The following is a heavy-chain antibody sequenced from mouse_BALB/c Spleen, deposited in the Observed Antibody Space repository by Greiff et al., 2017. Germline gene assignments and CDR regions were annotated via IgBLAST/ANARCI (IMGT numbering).Heavy chain of an antibody. CDR3: ARRRYDGYAMDY. Sequence: EVQVVESGGDLVKPGGSLKLSCAASGFTFSSYGMSWVRQTPDKRLEWVATISSGGSYTYYPDSVKGRFTISRDNAKNTLYLQMSSLKSEDTAMYYCARRRYDGYAMDYWGQGTSVTVSS. D-gene: IGHD2-14*01. J-gene: IGHJ4*01. V-gene: IGHV5-6*01. CDR1: GFTFSSYG. CDR2: ISSGGSYT.